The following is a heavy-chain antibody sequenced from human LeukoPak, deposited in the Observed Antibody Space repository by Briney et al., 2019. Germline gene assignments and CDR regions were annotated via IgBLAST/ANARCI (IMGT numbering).Heavy chain of an antibody. CDR2: IKQDRSEK. J-gene: IGHJ4*02. CDR3: ARWREIVVFFDY. CDR1: GCTFISYW. Sequence: GGSLRLSCATSGCTFISYWMSWVRQPPGRGLEWVANIKQDRSEKYYVDSVKGRFTISRDNAKNTLYLQMNSLRAEDTAVYYCARWREIVVFFDYWGQGTLVTVSS. D-gene: IGHD3-22*01. V-gene: IGHV3-7*01.